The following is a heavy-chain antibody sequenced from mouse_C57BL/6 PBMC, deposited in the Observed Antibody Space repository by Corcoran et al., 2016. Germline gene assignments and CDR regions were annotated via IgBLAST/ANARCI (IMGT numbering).Heavy chain of an antibody. J-gene: IGHJ3*01. V-gene: IGHV1-26*01. CDR3: ARRGLYYDTWFAY. Sequence: EVQLQQSGPELVKPGASVKISWKAAGYTFTDYYMNWVKQSHGKSLEWIGDINPNNGGTSYNQKFKGKATLTVDKSSSTAYMELRSLTSEDSAVYYCARRGLYYDTWFAYCGQGTLVTVSA. CDR1: GYTFTDYY. D-gene: IGHD2-4*01. CDR2: INPNNGGT.